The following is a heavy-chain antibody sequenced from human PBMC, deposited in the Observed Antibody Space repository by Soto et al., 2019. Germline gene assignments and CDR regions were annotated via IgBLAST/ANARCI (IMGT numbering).Heavy chain of an antibody. J-gene: IGHJ4*02. CDR3: ATAYGSGSYCFDY. V-gene: IGHV3-23*01. CDR2: ISGSGVST. Sequence: EVQLLESGGGLVQPGGSLRLSCAASGFTFSSYAMSWVRQAPGKGLEWVSGISGSGVSTYYPDSVKGRFTLSRDNSKNTLYVQMYGLRAEDTAVYYCATAYGSGSYCFDYGGQGTLVIVSS. D-gene: IGHD3-10*01. CDR1: GFTFSSYA.